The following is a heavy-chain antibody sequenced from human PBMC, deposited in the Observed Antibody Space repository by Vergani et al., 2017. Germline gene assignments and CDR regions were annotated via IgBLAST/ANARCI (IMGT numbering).Heavy chain of an antibody. CDR2: MNPNSGNT. V-gene: IGHV1-8*01. CDR1: GYTFTSYD. CDR3: ARHGLRRPANPNWFDP. Sequence: QVQLVQSGAEVKKPGASVKVSCKASGYTFTSYDINWVRQATGQGLEWMGWMNPNSGNTGYAQKFQGRVTMTRNTPISTAYMVLSSLRSEDTAVYYCARHGLRRPANPNWFDPWGQGTLVTVSS. D-gene: IGHD2-21*01. J-gene: IGHJ5*02.